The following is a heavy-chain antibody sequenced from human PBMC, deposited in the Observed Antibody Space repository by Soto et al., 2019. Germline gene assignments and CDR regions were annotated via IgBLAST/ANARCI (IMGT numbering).Heavy chain of an antibody. CDR2: ISSSGNTI. V-gene: IGHV3-48*03. CDR3: ARGRGRLDY. D-gene: IGHD2-15*01. CDR1: GFTFTSYE. Sequence: PGGSLRLSCAASGFTFTSYEMNWVRQAPGKGLEWVSYISSSGNTIYYADSVKGRFTISRENAKNSLYLQMNSLRAEDTAVYYCARGRGRLDYWGQGTLVTVSS. J-gene: IGHJ4*02.